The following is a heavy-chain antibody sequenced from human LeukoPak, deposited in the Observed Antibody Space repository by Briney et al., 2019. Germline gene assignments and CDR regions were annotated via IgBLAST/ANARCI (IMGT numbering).Heavy chain of an antibody. CDR1: GFTFNIAW. D-gene: IGHD5-24*01. V-gene: IGHV3-15*01. CDR2: IKSKTFCRTT. Sequence: GGSLRLSCAASGFTFNIAWMSGVRQAPGKGLEGISRIKSKTFCRTTEYAAHVKGRFTSSRDDSESTLFLQMDSLTTEDTAVYYCTRDQFAWGQGTLVTVSS. CDR3: TRDQFA. J-gene: IGHJ5*02.